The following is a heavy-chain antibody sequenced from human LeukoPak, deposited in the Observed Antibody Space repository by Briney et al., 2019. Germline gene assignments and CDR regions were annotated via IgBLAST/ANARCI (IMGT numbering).Heavy chain of an antibody. V-gene: IGHV3-23*01. J-gene: IGHJ4*02. CDR2: ISGSGGST. CDR3: AKDLMTGRFLEWLLFMYDY. Sequence: GGSLRLSCAASGFTFSSYAMSWVRQAPGKGLEWVSAISGSGGSTYYADSVTGRFTISRDNSKSTLYLQMNSLRAEDTAVYYCAKDLMTGRFLEWLLFMYDYWGQGTLVTVSS. CDR1: GFTFSSYA. D-gene: IGHD3-3*01.